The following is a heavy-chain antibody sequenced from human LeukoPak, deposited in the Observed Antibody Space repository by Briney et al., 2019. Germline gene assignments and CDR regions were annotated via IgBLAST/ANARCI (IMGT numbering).Heavy chain of an antibody. J-gene: IGHJ5*02. CDR3: AKGARGDTVTSIVGLNWFDP. D-gene: IGHD4-17*01. CDR1: GITFRSYG. Sequence: EPGRSLRLSCAASGITFRSYGMHRVRQAPGKGLEWVAVISYDGSHKYYADSVKGRFSISRDNSKNTLYLQMNSLRADDTAVYYCAKGARGDTVTSIVGLNWFDPWGQGTLVTVSS. V-gene: IGHV3-30*18. CDR2: ISYDGSHK.